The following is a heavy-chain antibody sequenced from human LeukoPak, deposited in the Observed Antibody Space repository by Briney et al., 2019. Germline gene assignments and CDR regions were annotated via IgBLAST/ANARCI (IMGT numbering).Heavy chain of an antibody. Sequence: SETLSLTCTVSGGSISSYYWNWIRQPPGKGLEWIGYIYYSGSTNYNPSLKSRVTIAVDTSKNQFSLKLSSVTAADTAVYYCARELLLTGAFDIWGQGTMVTVSS. CDR2: IYYSGST. CDR3: ARELLLTGAFDI. V-gene: IGHV4-59*01. J-gene: IGHJ3*02. D-gene: IGHD2-15*01. CDR1: GGSISSYY.